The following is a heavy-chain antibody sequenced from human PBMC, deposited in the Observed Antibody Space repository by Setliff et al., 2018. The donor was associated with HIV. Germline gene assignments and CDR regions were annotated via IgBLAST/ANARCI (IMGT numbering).Heavy chain of an antibody. CDR3: ARGVPACHNRNCYLGFFDY. V-gene: IGHV4-61*09. Sequence: PSETLSLTCTLSGASINSGNDYWSWIRQPAGKGLEWIGHIHTSGTTTYNPSLTSRLTISMDRSKNQFFLNLTSVTGADTAVYYCARGVPACHNRNCYLGFFDYWGQVNLVTVS. D-gene: IGHD2-21*01. J-gene: IGHJ4*02. CDR2: IHTSGTT. CDR1: GASINSGNDY.